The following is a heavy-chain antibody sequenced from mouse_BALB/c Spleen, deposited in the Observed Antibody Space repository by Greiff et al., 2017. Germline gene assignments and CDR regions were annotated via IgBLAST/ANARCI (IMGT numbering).Heavy chain of an antibody. D-gene: IGHD2-1*01. J-gene: IGHJ3*01. CDR3: ARSLYGNSFAY. CDR2: IYPGDGDT. V-gene: IGHV1-82*01. Sequence: QVQLKQSGPELVKPGASVKISCKASGYAFSSSWMNWVKQRPGQGLEWIGRIYPGDGDTNYNGKFKGKATLTADKSSSTAYMQLSSLTSVDSAVYFCARSLYGNSFAYWGQGTLVTVSA. CDR1: GYAFSSSW.